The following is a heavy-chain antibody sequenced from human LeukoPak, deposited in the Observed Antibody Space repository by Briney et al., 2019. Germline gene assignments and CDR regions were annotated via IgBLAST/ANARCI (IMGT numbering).Heavy chain of an antibody. V-gene: IGHV4-59*12. CDR2: IYYSGNT. CDR1: GGSISSYY. CDR3: AREPYYYDSSGYRFFDAFDI. Sequence: SETLSLTCTVSGGSISSYYWSWIRQPPGKGLEWIGYIYYSGNTFYNPSLESRVTISVDTSKNQFSLKLSSVTAADTAVYYCAREPYYYDSSGYRFFDAFDIWGQGTMVTVAP. D-gene: IGHD3-22*01. J-gene: IGHJ3*02.